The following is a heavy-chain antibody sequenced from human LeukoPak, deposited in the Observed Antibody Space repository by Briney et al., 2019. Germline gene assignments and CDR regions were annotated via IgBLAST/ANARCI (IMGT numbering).Heavy chain of an antibody. Sequence: GASVKVSCKASGYTFTSYDINWVRQATGQGLEWMGWMNPSSGNTGYAQKFQGRVTITRNTSISTAYMELSSLRSEDTAVYYCARRRSIAVAGTSNWFDPWGQGTLVTVSS. D-gene: IGHD6-19*01. CDR3: ARRRSIAVAGTSNWFDP. CDR2: MNPSSGNT. V-gene: IGHV1-8*03. J-gene: IGHJ5*02. CDR1: GYTFTSYD.